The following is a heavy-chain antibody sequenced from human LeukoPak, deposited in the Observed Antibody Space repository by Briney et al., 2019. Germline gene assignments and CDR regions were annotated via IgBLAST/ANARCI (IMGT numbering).Heavy chain of an antibody. CDR2: INPDGSTT. V-gene: IGHV3-74*01. J-gene: IGHJ2*01. D-gene: IGHD3-3*01. CDR1: GFTFSSYW. Sequence: PGGSLRLSCAASGFTFSSYWMHWVRQAPGKGLVWVSRINPDGSTTSYADSVKGRFTISRDNAENTLYLQMNSLRAEDTAVYYCARDPLRFLEWSWTPHRTPSNWYFDLWGRGTLVTVSS. CDR3: ARDPLRFLEWSWTPHRTPSNWYFDL.